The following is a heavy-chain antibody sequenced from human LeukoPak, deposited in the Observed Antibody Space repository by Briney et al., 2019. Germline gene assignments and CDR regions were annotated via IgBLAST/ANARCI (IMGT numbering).Heavy chain of an antibody. CDR2: ISYDGSNK. CDR3: AKDRVGDYDSSGYFDY. D-gene: IGHD3-22*01. V-gene: IGHV3-30*04. J-gene: IGHJ4*02. CDR1: GFTFSSYA. Sequence: PGGSLRLSCAASGFTFSSYAMHWVRQAPGKGLEWVAVISYDGSNKYYADSVKGRFTISRDNSKNTLYLQMNSLRAEDTAVYYCAKDRVGDYDSSGYFDYWGQGTLVTVSS.